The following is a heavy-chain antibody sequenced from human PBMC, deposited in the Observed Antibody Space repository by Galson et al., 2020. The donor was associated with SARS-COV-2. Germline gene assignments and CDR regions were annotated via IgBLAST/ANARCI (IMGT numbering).Heavy chain of an antibody. CDR2: ISYDGSNK. V-gene: IGHV3-30*01. Sequence: GESLKISCAASGFTFSSYAIHWVRQAPGKGLEWVAVISYDGSNKYYADSVKGRFTISRDNSKNTLYLQMNSLRAEDTAVYYCARDGATITMVRGVIGELFDYWGQGTLVTVSS. CDR1: GFTFSSYA. CDR3: ARDGATITMVRGVIGELFDY. D-gene: IGHD3-10*01. J-gene: IGHJ4*02.